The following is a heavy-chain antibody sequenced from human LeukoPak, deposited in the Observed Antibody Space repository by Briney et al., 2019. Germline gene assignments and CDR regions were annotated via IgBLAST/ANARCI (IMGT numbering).Heavy chain of an antibody. J-gene: IGHJ4*02. D-gene: IGHD2-21*01. CDR3: ARAAVIPTDQTRFDS. CDR1: GYSFTSYW. V-gene: IGHV5-51*01. Sequence: GESLKISCKGSGYSFTSYWIGWVRQMPGKGLEWMGIIYPGDSETRYNPSFQGQVTISADKSINTVYLQWTSLKASDTALYYCARAAVIPTDQTRFDSWGQGTLVTVSA. CDR2: IYPGDSET.